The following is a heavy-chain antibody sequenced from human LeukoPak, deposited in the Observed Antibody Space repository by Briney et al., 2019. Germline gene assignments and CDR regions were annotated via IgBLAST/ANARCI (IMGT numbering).Heavy chain of an antibody. V-gene: IGHV3-30-3*01. J-gene: IGHJ4*02. D-gene: IGHD3-22*01. CDR1: GFTFSSYA. CDR2: ISYDGSNK. Sequence: GGSLRLSCAASGFTFSSYAMHWVRQAPGKGLEWVAVISYDGSNKYYADSVKGRFTISRDNSKNTLYLQMNSLRAEDTAVYYCARDYDSSGYYYFDYWGQGTPVTVSS. CDR3: ARDYDSSGYYYFDY.